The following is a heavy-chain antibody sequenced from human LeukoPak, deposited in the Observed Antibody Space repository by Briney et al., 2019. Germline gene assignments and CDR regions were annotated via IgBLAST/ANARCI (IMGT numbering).Heavy chain of an antibody. CDR3: ASSVLKPRYSRGWYYFDY. Sequence: GGSLRLSCAASGFTFSDYSMTWIRQAPGKGLECVSAISGSGGSTYYADSVKGRFTISRDNSKNTLYLQMNSLRAEDTAVYYCASSVLKPRYSRGWYYFDYWGQGTLVTVSS. CDR1: GFTFSDYS. J-gene: IGHJ4*02. D-gene: IGHD6-19*01. V-gene: IGHV3-23*01. CDR2: ISGSGGST.